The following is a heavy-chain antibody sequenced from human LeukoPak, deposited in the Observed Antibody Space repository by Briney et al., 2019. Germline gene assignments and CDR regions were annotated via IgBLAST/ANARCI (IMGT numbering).Heavy chain of an antibody. J-gene: IGHJ6*02. V-gene: IGHV3-48*03. Sequence: GGSLRLSCAASGFTFSSYEMNWVRQAPGKGLECVSYISSSGSTIYYADSVKGRFTISRDNAKNSLYLQMNSLRAEDTAVYYCARDVYNWNDGMDVWGQGTTVTVSS. CDR1: GFTFSSYE. D-gene: IGHD1-20*01. CDR2: ISSSGSTI. CDR3: ARDVYNWNDGMDV.